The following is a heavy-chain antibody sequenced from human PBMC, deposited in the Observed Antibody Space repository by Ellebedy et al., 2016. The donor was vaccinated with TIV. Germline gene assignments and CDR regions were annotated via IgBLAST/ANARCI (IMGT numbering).Heavy chain of an antibody. Sequence: AASVKVSCKASGYTFSSYAMHWVRQAPGQRLEWMGWINAGNGDTKYSQQFQGRVTITRDTSASTVYMELSSLRFEDTAVYYCAREGYGPTDLYDGGWFDPWGQGTLVTVSS. CDR2: INAGNGDT. V-gene: IGHV1-3*01. J-gene: IGHJ5*02. CDR1: GYTFSSYA. D-gene: IGHD5-12*01. CDR3: AREGYGPTDLYDGGWFDP.